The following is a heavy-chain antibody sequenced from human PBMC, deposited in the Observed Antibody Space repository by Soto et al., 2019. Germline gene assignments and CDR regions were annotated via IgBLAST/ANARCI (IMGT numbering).Heavy chain of an antibody. CDR3: AKGNTSGWYFFDH. D-gene: IGHD6-19*01. CDR2: ISGTGRTT. CDR1: GFTFSNCA. J-gene: IGHJ4*02. V-gene: IGHV3-23*01. Sequence: DVRVWESGGGLVQPGGSLRLSCEASGFTFSNCAMSWVRQAPGKGLEWVSGISGTGRTTFYTDSVKGRFTISRDNSKNTVYLQMNSLRDDATAVYYCAKGNTSGWYFFDHWGQGSLVTVSS.